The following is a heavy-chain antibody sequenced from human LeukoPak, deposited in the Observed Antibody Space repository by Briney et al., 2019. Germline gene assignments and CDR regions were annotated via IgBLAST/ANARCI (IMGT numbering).Heavy chain of an antibody. Sequence: ASVKVPCKASGYTFTSYYMHWVRQAPGQGLEWMGIINPSGGSTSYAQKFQDRVTMTRDMSTSTVYMELSSLRSEDTAVYYCARGPDILTGYYIYYYYYMDVWGKGTTVTVSS. CDR3: ARGPDILTGYYIYYYYYMDV. CDR2: INPSGGST. CDR1: GYTFTSYY. J-gene: IGHJ6*03. V-gene: IGHV1-46*01. D-gene: IGHD3-9*01.